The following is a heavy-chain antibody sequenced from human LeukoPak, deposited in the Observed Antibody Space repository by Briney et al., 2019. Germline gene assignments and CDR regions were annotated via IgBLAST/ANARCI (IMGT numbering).Heavy chain of an antibody. CDR2: IYYSGST. Sequence: PSETLSLTCTVSGGSISSSSYYWGWIRQPPGKGLEWIGSIYYSGSTYYNPSLKSRVTISVDMSKNQFSLKLSSVTAADTAVYYCARAVGATVSYAFDIWGQGTMVTVSS. CDR1: GGSISSSSYY. D-gene: IGHD1-26*01. CDR3: ARAVGATVSYAFDI. V-gene: IGHV4-39*01. J-gene: IGHJ3*02.